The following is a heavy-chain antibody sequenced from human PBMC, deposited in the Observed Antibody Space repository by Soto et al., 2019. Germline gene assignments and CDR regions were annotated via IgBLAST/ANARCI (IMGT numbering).Heavy chain of an antibody. V-gene: IGHV1-2*04. D-gene: IGHD3-10*01. Sequence: ASVKVSCKASGYTFTGYYMHWVRQAPGQGLEWMGWINPNSGGTNYAQKFQGWVTMTRDTSISTAYMELSRLRSDDTAVYYCARGGSLWFGELSAYYYGVDVWGQ. CDR2: INPNSGGT. CDR1: GYTFTGYY. CDR3: ARGGSLWFGELSAYYYGVDV. J-gene: IGHJ6*02.